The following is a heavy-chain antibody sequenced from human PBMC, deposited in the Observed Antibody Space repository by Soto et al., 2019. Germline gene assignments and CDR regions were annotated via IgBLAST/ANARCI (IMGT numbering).Heavy chain of an antibody. J-gene: IGHJ4*02. CDR3: ARGPSWDKVDY. D-gene: IGHD1-26*01. CDR2: IHNGGRT. V-gene: IGHV4-30-4*01. CDR1: GASVSSNYYS. Sequence: QVQLQESGPGLVEPSQTLSLTCTVSGASVSSNYYSWSWIRQPLGRDQEWIGHIHNGGRTYSNPSVNSRVTVSLDTSKNQFSLNLNSVTAADTAVYHCARGPSWDKVDYWGQGTLVTVSS.